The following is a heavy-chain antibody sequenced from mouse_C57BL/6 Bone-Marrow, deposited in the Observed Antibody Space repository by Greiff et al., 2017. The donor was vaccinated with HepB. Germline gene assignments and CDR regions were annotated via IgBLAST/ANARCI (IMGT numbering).Heavy chain of an antibody. J-gene: IGHJ3*01. CDR3: AREGPSY. V-gene: IGHV5-4*01. Sequence: EVKLVESGGGLVKPGGSLKLSCAASGFTFSSYAMSWVRQTPEKRLEWVATISDGGSYTYYPDNVKGRFTISRDNAKNNLYLQMSHLKSEDTAMYYCAREGPSYWGQGTLVTVSA. CDR1: GFTFSSYA. CDR2: ISDGGSYT.